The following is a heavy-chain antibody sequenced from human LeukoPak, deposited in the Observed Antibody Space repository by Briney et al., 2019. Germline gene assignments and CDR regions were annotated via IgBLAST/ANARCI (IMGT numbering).Heavy chain of an antibody. CDR2: IYTSGST. J-gene: IGHJ4*02. CDR1: GGSISSGSYY. CDR3: ARVGLGDPFFFDY. Sequence: SETLSLTCTVSGGSISSGSYYWSWIRQPAGKGLEWIGRIYTSGSTNYNPSHKSRFTISVDTSKNQFSLKLSSVTAADTAVYYCARVGLGDPFFFDYWGQGTLVTVSS. D-gene: IGHD3-16*01. V-gene: IGHV4-61*02.